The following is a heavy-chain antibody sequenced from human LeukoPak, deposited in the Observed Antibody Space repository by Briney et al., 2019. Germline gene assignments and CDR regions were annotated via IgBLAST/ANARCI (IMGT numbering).Heavy chain of an antibody. Sequence: KPSETLSLTCAVYGGSFSGYYWSWIRQPPGKGLEWIGEINHSGSTNYNPSLKSRVTISVDTSKNQFSLKLSSVTAADTAVYYCARDTVVPQGGMDVWGQGTTVTVSS. V-gene: IGHV4-34*01. J-gene: IGHJ6*02. CDR2: INHSGST. CDR1: GGSFSGYY. D-gene: IGHD2-2*01. CDR3: ARDTVVPQGGMDV.